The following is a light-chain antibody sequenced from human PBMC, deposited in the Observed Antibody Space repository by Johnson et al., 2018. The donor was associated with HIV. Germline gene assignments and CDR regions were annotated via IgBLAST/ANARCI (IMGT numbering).Light chain of an antibody. Sequence: QSVLTQPPSVSAAPGQKVTISCSGSRSNIGNNYVSWYQQLPGTAPKLLIYENNKRPSGIPDRFSGSKSGTSATLGITGLQTGDEADYYCGTWDSSLSASYVFGTGTNVTVL. V-gene: IGLV1-51*02. CDR1: RSNIGNNY. CDR3: GTWDSSLSASYV. J-gene: IGLJ1*01. CDR2: ENN.